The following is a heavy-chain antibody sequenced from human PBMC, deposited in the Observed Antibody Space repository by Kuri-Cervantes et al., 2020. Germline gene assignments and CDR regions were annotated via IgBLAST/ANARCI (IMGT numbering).Heavy chain of an antibody. D-gene: IGHD1-26*01. V-gene: IGHV3-11*01. J-gene: IGHJ4*02. CDR3: ARIPVSGSYYAGGYFDY. Sequence: GESLKISCAASGFTFSDHYVTWIRQAPGKGLELVSYISSSGSTIYYADSVKGRFTISRDNAKNSLYLQMNSLRAEDTAVYYCARIPVSGSYYAGGYFDYWGQGTLVTVSS. CDR2: ISSSGSTI. CDR1: GFTFSDHY.